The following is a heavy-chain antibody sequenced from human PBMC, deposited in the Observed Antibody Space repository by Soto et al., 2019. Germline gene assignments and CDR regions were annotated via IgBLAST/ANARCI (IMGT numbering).Heavy chain of an antibody. D-gene: IGHD6-19*01. Sequence: QVQLVESGGGVVQPGRSLRLSCAASGFTFSSYGMHWVRQAPGKGLEWVAVISYDGSNKYYADSVKGRFTISRDNSKNTLYLQMHSRRAEDTAVYYCAKIGGSGWHYFAYWGQGTLVTGSS. CDR1: GFTFSSYG. CDR3: AKIGGSGWHYFAY. CDR2: ISYDGSNK. V-gene: IGHV3-30*18. J-gene: IGHJ4*02.